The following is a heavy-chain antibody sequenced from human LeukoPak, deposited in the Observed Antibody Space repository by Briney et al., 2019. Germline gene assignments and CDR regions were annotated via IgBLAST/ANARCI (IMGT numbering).Heavy chain of an antibody. CDR2: IYSGGGT. J-gene: IGHJ4*02. V-gene: IGHV3-53*01. Sequence: GGSLRLSCAASGFTVSSNYMSWVRQAPGKGLEWVSVIYSGGGTYYADSVKGRFTISRDNSKNTLYLQMNSLRAEDTAVYYCAKVMKETVTIDYWGQGTLVTVSS. D-gene: IGHD4-17*01. CDR3: AKVMKETVTIDY. CDR1: GFTVSSNY.